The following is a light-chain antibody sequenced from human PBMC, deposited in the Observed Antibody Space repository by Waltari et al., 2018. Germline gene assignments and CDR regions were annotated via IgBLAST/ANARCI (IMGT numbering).Light chain of an antibody. CDR1: QSVLYNSNNKNY. V-gene: IGKV4-1*01. CDR2: WAS. J-gene: IGKJ4*01. CDR3: QQYFSSPLT. Sequence: DIVMTQSPDSLAVSLGERATINCKSNQSVLYNSNNKNYLAWYQQKPGQSPKLLMYWASTRESGVPERFSGSGSGTDFSLIITNLQAEDVAVYYCQQYFSSPLTFGGGTKVEIK.